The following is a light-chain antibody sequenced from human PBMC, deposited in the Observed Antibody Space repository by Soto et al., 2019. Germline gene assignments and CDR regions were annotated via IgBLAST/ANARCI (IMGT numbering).Light chain of an antibody. V-gene: IGKV3-20*01. J-gene: IGKJ3*01. CDR3: QQYGRSPFT. CDR2: GAS. CDR1: QSVNLNY. Sequence: EIVLTQSPGTLSLSPGERATLSCRASQSVNLNYLAWYQQKPGQDPRLLIYGASSRATGIPDRFSGSGSGTEFTLTVSRLEPEDFAVYYCQQYGRSPFTFGPGTKVDIK.